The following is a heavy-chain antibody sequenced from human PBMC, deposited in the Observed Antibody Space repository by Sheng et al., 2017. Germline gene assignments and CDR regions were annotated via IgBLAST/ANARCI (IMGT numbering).Heavy chain of an antibody. V-gene: IGHV1-18*01. D-gene: IGHD2-2*01. CDR2: ISAYNGNT. CDR3: ARDLGEFRYQLPEAADY. J-gene: IGHJ4*02. CDR1: GYTFSTYG. Sequence: QVQLVQSGAEVKKPGASVKVSCKASGYTFSTYGISWVRQAPGQGLEWMGWISAYNGNTDYAQKFQGRVTMTTDTSTSTAYMELRSLRSDDTAIYYCARDLGEFRYQLPEAADYWGQGTRGHRLL.